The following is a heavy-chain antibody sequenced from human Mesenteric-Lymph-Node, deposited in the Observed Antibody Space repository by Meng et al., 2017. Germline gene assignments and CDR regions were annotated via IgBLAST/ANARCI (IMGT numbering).Heavy chain of an antibody. J-gene: IGHJ4*02. CDR3: ARGTPVAGPADYFDY. CDR1: GGSISSSSYY. CDR2: IYYSGST. V-gene: IGHV4-39*07. Sequence: SETLSLTCTVSGGSISSSSYYWGWIRQPPGKGLEWIGSIYYSGSTYYNPSLKSRVTISVDTSKKQFSLKLSSVTAADTAVYYCARGTPVAGPADYFDYWGQGTLVTVSS. D-gene: IGHD6-19*01.